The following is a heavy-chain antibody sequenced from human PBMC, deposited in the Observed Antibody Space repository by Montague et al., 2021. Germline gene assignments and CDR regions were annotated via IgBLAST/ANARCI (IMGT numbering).Heavy chain of an antibody. V-gene: IGHV3-48*02. D-gene: IGHD3-10*01. CDR1: GFPFSSYA. CDR2: ITSTSRTI. J-gene: IGHJ6*02. Sequence: SRSLSLSASGFPFSSYAMNWVRQAPGKGLEWVSYITSTSRTIYYADSVKGRFTISRDNAKNSLYLQMNSLRDDDTAVYYCAREDYFDSVNYYYYGMDVWGQGTTVTVSS. CDR3: AREDYFDSVNYYYYGMDV.